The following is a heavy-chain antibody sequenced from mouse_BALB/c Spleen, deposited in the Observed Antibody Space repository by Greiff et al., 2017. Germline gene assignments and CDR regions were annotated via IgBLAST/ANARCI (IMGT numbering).Heavy chain of an antibody. Sequence: EVNLVESGGGLVKPGGSLKLSCAASGFTFSSYAMSWVRQTPEKRLEWVASISSGGSTYYPDSVKGRFTISRDNARNILYLQMSSLRSEDTAMYYCARDYYGSSYYAMDYWGQGTSVTVSS. V-gene: IGHV5-6-5*01. CDR1: GFTFSSYA. CDR2: ISSGGST. J-gene: IGHJ4*01. CDR3: ARDYYGSSYYAMDY. D-gene: IGHD1-1*01.